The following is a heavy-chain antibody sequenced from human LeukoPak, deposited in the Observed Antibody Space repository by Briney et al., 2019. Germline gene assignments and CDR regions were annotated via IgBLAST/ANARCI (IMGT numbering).Heavy chain of an antibody. V-gene: IGHV3-7*01. CDR2: IKQDGREK. CDR1: GFTFSNFW. J-gene: IGHJ4*02. Sequence: PGGSLRLSCAASGFTFSNFWMTWVRQAPGKGLEWVATIKQDGREKYYVDSVKGRFSISRDNAKNSVFLQMDSLRAEDTSVYYCTTVKMRPGSVETTGGVEDSWGQGTLVTVSS. CDR3: TTVKMRPGSVETTGGVEDS. D-gene: IGHD1-1*01.